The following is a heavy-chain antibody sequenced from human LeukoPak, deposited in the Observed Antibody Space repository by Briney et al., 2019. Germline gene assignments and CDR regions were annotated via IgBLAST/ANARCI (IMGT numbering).Heavy chain of an antibody. CDR2: INPNSGGT. Sequence: GASVKVSCKASGYTFTGYYMHWVRQAPGQGLEWMGWINPNSGGTNYAQKFQGRVTMTRDTSISTAYMELSRLRSDDTAVYYCATQPGAAGARGDWFDPWGQGTLVTVSS. CDR3: ATQPGAAGARGDWFDP. V-gene: IGHV1-2*02. J-gene: IGHJ5*02. CDR1: GYTFTGYY. D-gene: IGHD6-13*01.